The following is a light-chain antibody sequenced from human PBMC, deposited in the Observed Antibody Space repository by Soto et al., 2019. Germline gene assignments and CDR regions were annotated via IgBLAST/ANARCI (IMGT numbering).Light chain of an antibody. Sequence: DIVLTHSPATLSVSPGERATLSCRASQSVSSNLAWYQQKPGQAPRLLIYDASTRATGIPARFSGSGSGTEFTLTISSLQSEDFAVYYCQQYNNWPPTFGQGTKVDIK. V-gene: IGKV3-15*01. J-gene: IGKJ1*01. CDR1: QSVSSN. CDR2: DAS. CDR3: QQYNNWPPT.